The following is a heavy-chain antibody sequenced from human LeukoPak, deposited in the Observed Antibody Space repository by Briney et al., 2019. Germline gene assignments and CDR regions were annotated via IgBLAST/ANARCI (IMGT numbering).Heavy chain of an antibody. CDR3: ARESGFMMVGEINADNWFDP. CDR2: ISDDGSKR. D-gene: IGHD3-3*01. Sequence: GGSLRLSCSGAGFTFRDSAFHGVRQAPGKGLEWVAVISDDGSKRFYADSVKGRFTISRDNSRDTLYLHMQTLRPEDSAVYYCARESGFMMVGEINADNWFDPWGQGTPVTVSS. V-gene: IGHV3-30*04. J-gene: IGHJ5*02. CDR1: GFTFRDSA.